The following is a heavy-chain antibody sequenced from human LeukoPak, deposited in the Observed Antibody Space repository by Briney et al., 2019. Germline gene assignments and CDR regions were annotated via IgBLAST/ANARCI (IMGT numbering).Heavy chain of an antibody. D-gene: IGHD3-3*01. CDR1: GGSFSGYY. V-gene: IGHV4-59*08. J-gene: IGHJ6*02. Sequence: PSETLSLTCAVYGGSFSGYYWSWIRQPPGKGLEWIGYIYYSGSTNYNPSLKSRVTISVDTSKNQFSLKLSSVTAADTAVYYCARGPYYDFWSNHPADGMDVWGQGTTVTVSS. CDR3: ARGPYYDFWSNHPADGMDV. CDR2: IYYSGST.